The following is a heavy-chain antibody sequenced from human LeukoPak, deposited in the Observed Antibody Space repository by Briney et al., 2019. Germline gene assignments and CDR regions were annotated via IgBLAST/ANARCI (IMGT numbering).Heavy chain of an antibody. D-gene: IGHD2-15*01. CDR2: ISGSGGST. CDR1: GFTFSSYA. CDR3: AKTQASVVSRPIDY. V-gene: IGHV3-23*01. J-gene: IGHJ4*02. Sequence: PGGSLRLSCAASGFTFSSYAMSWVRQAPGKGLEWVSAISGSGGSTYYADSVKGRFTISRDNSKNTLYLQMNSLRAEDTAVYYCAKTQASVVSRPIDYWGQGTLVTVSS.